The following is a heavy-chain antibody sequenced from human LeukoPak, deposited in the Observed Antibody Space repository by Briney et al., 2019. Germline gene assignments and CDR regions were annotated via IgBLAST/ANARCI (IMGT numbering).Heavy chain of an antibody. CDR3: ARDPSGYSPHEDWFDP. Sequence: ASVKVPCTASGYTFTGYYMRWVRQAPGQGLEWIGWINPNSGGTNYAQKFQGRVTMTRDTSIRTAYMELSRLRSDDTAVYYCARDPSGYSPHEDWFDPWGQGTLVTVSS. D-gene: IGHD5-18*01. V-gene: IGHV1-2*02. CDR2: INPNSGGT. CDR1: GYTFTGYY. J-gene: IGHJ5*02.